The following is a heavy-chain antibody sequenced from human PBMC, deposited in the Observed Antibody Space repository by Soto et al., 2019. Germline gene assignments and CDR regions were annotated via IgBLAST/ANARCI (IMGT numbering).Heavy chain of an antibody. CDR1: GYTLTELS. Sequence: QVQLVQSGAEVKKPGASVKVSCKVSGYTLTELSMHWVRQAPGKGLEWMGGFDPEDGETIYAQKFKGRVTITEDTSTDTSYMERRSLRSEDTAVYYCATANVLRFLSCLPRSLGGMDVWGQGTTFTVSS. CDR3: ATANVLRFLSCLPRSLGGMDV. CDR2: FDPEDGET. D-gene: IGHD3-3*01. V-gene: IGHV1-24*01. J-gene: IGHJ6*02.